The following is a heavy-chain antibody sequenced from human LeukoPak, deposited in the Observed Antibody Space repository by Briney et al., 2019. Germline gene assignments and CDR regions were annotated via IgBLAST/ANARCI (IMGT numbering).Heavy chain of an antibody. CDR1: GGSFSGYY. D-gene: IGHD1-26*01. CDR3: ARGGNVGLSY. V-gene: IGHV4-34*01. J-gene: IGHJ4*02. Sequence: SETLSLTCAVYGGSFSGYYWSWIRQPPGKGLEWIGEINHSGSTNYNPSLKSRVTISVDTSKNQFSLKLSSVTAADTAVYYCARGGNVGLSYWGQGTLVTVSS. CDR2: INHSGST.